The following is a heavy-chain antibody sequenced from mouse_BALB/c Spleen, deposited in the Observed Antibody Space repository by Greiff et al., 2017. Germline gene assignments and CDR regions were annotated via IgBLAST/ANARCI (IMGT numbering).Heavy chain of an antibody. CDR2: IYPYNGGT. Sequence: EVQLQQSGPELVKPGASVKISCKASGYTFTDYNMHWVKQSHGKSLEWIGYIYPYNGGTGYNQKFKSKATLTVDNSSSTAYMELRSLTSEDSAVYYCARRGYYYGSNAMDYWGQGTSVTVSS. V-gene: IGHV1S29*02. J-gene: IGHJ4*01. D-gene: IGHD1-1*01. CDR3: ARRGYYYGSNAMDY. CDR1: GYTFTDYN.